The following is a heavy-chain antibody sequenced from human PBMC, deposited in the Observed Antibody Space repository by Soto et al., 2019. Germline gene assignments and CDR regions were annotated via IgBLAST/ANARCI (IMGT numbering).Heavy chain of an antibody. Sequence: GGSLRLSCVASGFTFSSYWMSWVRQAPGKGLELVANIKQDGSEKYYVGSVKGRFTISRDNAKNSLYLQMNSLRADDTAVYYCARYTHSSSWFDCWGQGTLVTVSS. D-gene: IGHD6-13*01. CDR3: ARYTHSSSWFDC. CDR1: GFTFSSYW. V-gene: IGHV3-7*03. J-gene: IGHJ4*02. CDR2: IKQDGSEK.